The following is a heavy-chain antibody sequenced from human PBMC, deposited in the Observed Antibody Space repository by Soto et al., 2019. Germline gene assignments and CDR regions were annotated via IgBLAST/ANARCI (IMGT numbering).Heavy chain of an antibody. CDR2: ISCCGGSA. V-gene: IGHV3-23*01. J-gene: IGHJ4*02. CDR1: GFNFKKFA. CDR3: AKADGQQWLIPHLDN. D-gene: IGHD6-19*01. Sequence: EVQLLESGGGVVQPGGSLRLSCVASGFNFKKFAMAWVRQAAGEGLEWVSGISCCGGSASYEDSVKGRFSIARDDSKNTVSLQLNSLRVEDTAQYYCAKADGQQWLIPHLDNWGQGTLVTVS.